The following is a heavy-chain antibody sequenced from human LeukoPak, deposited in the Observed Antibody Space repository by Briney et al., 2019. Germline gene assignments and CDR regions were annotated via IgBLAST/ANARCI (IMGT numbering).Heavy chain of an antibody. CDR2: IISSAVNT. D-gene: IGHD3-10*01. J-gene: IGHJ4*02. CDR3: AKYTSGTSYRGLDQ. Sequence: PGESLRLSCGASRLTVSSYGMSWVREAPGKGLGWVSTIISSAVNTYYADSVKGRFTIPRDDSKNTVYLQMNSLRAEDRAVYSCAKYTSGTSYRGLDQWGQGTLVTVSS. CDR1: RLTVSSYG. V-gene: IGHV3-23*01.